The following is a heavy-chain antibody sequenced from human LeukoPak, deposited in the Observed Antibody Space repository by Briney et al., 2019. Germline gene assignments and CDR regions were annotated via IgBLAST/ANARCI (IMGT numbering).Heavy chain of an antibody. V-gene: IGHV4-4*07. CDR3: ARESQLWPEPYGMDV. CDR2: IYTSGST. Sequence: SETPSRTCMVCGGSISSYHWNWIRQPADKGLGWIGRIYTSGSTKYNPSLKSRVSMSVDTSKKQISLKLSSVTAADTAVYYCARESQLWPEPYGMDVWGQGTTVTVSS. D-gene: IGHD5-18*01. J-gene: IGHJ6*02. CDR1: GGSISSYH.